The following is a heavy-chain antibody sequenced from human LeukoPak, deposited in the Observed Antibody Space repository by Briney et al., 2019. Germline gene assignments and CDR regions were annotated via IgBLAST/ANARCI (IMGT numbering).Heavy chain of an antibody. CDR1: GYTLTEYH. Sequence: SSVKVSCKSSGYTLTEYHIHWVRQAAGQGLEWMGSHDPKTGGANYARKFQGRVTMTRDTTISTAYMELSSMKSDDTAVYYCSGLNEGGFWSGHLHWGQGTLVTVSS. CDR2: HDPKTGGA. J-gene: IGHJ4*02. CDR3: SGLNEGGFWSGHLH. D-gene: IGHD3-3*01. V-gene: IGHV1-2*02.